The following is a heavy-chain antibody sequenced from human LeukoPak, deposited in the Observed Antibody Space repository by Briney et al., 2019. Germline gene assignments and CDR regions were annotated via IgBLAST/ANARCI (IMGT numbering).Heavy chain of an antibody. Sequence: SETLSLTCAVSGFSISSGFFWGWMRRPPGKGLVWMGTIHYPESTYYNPSLHKRLTISLDTAKNLFSLKLSSVTAAHTALYYCARGRGRHVGTRWHPDTHHDYWGQGILVTVSS. J-gene: IGHJ4*02. V-gene: IGHV4-38-2*01. D-gene: IGHD4-23*01. CDR2: IHYPEST. CDR3: ARGRGRHVGTRWHPDTHHDY. CDR1: GFSISSGFF.